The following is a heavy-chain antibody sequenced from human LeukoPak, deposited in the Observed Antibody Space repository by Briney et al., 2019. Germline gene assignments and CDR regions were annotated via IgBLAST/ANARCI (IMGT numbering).Heavy chain of an antibody. V-gene: IGHV3-30*02. D-gene: IGHD3-3*01. CDR2: IRYDGSNK. Sequence: PGGSLRLSCAASGFTFSSYGMHWVRQAPGKGLEWVAFIRYDGSNKYYADSVKGRFTISRDNSKNTLYLQMNSLRAEDTAVYYCARGGLTIFGVVNYYYYMDVWGKGTTVTVSS. CDR1: GFTFSSYG. CDR3: ARGGLTIFGVVNYYYYMDV. J-gene: IGHJ6*03.